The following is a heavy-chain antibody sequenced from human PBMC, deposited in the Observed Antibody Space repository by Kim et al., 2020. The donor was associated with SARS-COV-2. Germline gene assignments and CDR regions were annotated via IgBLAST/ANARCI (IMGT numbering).Heavy chain of an antibody. CDR2: ISWDGGST. CDR1: GFTFDDYT. D-gene: IGHD3-10*01. J-gene: IGHJ4*02. CDR3: AKGPYYYGSGTSPGFDY. Sequence: GGSLRLSCAASGFTFDDYTMHWVRQAPGKGLEWVSLISWDGGSTYYADSVKGRFTISRDNSKNSLYLQMNSLRTEDTALYYCAKGPYYYGSGTSPGFDYWGQGTLVTVSS. V-gene: IGHV3-43*01.